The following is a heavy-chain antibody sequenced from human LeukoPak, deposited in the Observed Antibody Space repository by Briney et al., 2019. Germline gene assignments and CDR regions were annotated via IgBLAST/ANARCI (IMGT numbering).Heavy chain of an antibody. Sequence: PGGSLRLSCAASGFTFSDHYMDWVRQAPGKGLEWVGRIRNKANSYNTEYAASVKGRFTISRDDSKNSLYLQMNSLKTEDTAVYYCASGWHFDYWGQGTLVTVSS. D-gene: IGHD6-19*01. J-gene: IGHJ4*02. V-gene: IGHV3-72*01. CDR1: GFTFSDHY. CDR3: ASGWHFDY. CDR2: IRNKANSYNT.